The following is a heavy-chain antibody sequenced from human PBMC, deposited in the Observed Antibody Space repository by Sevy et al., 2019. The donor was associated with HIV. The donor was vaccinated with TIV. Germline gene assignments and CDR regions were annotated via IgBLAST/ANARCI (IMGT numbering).Heavy chain of an antibody. J-gene: IGHJ4*02. CDR1: GFTFGDYA. CDR3: TRGRYTYVPFDY. Sequence: GESLKNSCTASGFTFGDYAMNWFRQAPGKGLEWVGFIRTKAYGGTTEYAASVKGRFTISRDDSKSIAYLQMNSLKTEVTAVYYCTRGRYTYVPFDYWGQGTLVTVSS. V-gene: IGHV3-49*03. D-gene: IGHD3-10*02. CDR2: IRTKAYGGTT.